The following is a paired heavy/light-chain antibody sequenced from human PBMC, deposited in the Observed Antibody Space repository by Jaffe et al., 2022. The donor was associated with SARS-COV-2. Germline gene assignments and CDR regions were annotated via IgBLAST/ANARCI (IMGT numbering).Light chain of an antibody. J-gene: IGKJ3*01. Sequence: EIVLTQSPGTLSLSPGERATLSCRASQSVSSSYLAWYQQKPGQAPRLLIYGASSRATGIPDRFSGSGSGTDFTLTISRLEPEDFAVYYCQQYGSSRFTFGPGTKVDIK. CDR1: QSVSSSY. CDR3: QQYGSSRFT. V-gene: IGKV3-20*01. CDR2: GAS.
Heavy chain of an antibody. CDR3: ARVPVAGTFFDI. CDR1: GFTFSDYY. V-gene: IGHV3-11*06. D-gene: IGHD6-19*01. Sequence: QVQLVESGGGLVKPGGSLRLSCAASGFTFSDYYMSWIRQAPGKGLEWVSYISSSSSYTNYADSVKGRFTISRDNAKNSLYLQMNSLRAEDTAVYYCARVPVAGTFFDIWGQGTMVTVSS. CDR2: ISSSSSYT. J-gene: IGHJ3*02.